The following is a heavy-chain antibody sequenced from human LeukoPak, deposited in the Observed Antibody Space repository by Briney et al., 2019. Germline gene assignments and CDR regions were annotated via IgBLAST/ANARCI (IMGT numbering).Heavy chain of an antibody. V-gene: IGHV4-38-2*02. D-gene: IGHD3-3*01. J-gene: IGHJ6*03. CDR2: IYHSGST. CDR3: ARTIITDFWSGLSPYQYYMDV. CDR1: GYSISSGYY. Sequence: SETLSLTCTVSGYSISSGYYWGWIRQPPGKGLEWIGSIYHSGSTYYNPSLESRLTMSLETSKNQFSLRLTSLTAADTAVYYCARTIITDFWSGLSPYQYYMDVWSKGTTVTVSS.